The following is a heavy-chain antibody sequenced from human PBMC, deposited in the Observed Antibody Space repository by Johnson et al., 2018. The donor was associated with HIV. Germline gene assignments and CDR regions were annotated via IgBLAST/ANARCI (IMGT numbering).Heavy chain of an antibody. J-gene: IGHJ3*02. V-gene: IGHV3-11*04. CDR3: ASGDELGDDAFDI. CDR2: ISGSGGST. CDR1: GFTVSSNY. D-gene: IGHD7-27*01. Sequence: QVQLVESGGGLVQPGGSLRLSCAASGFTVSSNYMSWVRQAPGKGLEWVSAISGSGGSTYYADSVKGRFTISRDNAKNSLHLQMNSLRAEDTAVYYCASGDELGDDAFDIWGQGTMVTVSS.